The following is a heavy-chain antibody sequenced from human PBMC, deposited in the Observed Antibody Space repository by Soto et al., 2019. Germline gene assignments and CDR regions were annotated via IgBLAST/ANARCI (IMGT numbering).Heavy chain of an antibody. CDR2: INYSGST. Sequence: SETLSLTCAVYGGSFSGYDWSWIRQPPGEGVEWIGDINYSGSTYYNPSLKSRVTISVDTSKNQFSLKLSSVTAADTAVYYCARGRAYDFWSGYYVDYWGQGTLVTVSS. D-gene: IGHD3-3*01. CDR1: GGSFSGYD. V-gene: IGHV4-34*01. J-gene: IGHJ4*02. CDR3: ARGRAYDFWSGYYVDY.